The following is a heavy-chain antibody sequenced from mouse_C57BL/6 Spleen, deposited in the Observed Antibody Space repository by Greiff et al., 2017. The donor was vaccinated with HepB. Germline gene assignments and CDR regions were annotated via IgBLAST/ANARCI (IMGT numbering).Heavy chain of an antibody. J-gene: IGHJ4*01. D-gene: IGHD2-3*01. V-gene: IGHV1-82*01. CDR2: IYPGDGDT. CDR1: GYAFSSSW. Sequence: VQLQQSGPELVKPGASVKISCKASGYAFSSSWMNWVKQRHGKGLEWIGRIYPGDGDTNYNGKFKGKATLTADKSSSTAYMQLSILTSEDSAVYFCARCDSPMDAMDYWGQGTSVTVSS. CDR3: ARCDSPMDAMDY.